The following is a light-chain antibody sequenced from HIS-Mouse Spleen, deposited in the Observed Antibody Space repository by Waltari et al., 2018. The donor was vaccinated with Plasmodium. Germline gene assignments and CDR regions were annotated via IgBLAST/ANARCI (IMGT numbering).Light chain of an antibody. Sequence: DIVMTQSPDPLPLSLGERATINSQSSTSVLYSPNKKNYLAWYQHKPGQPPKLLIYWASTRESGVPDRFSGSGSGTDFTLTISSLQAEDVAVYYCQQYYSTPYTFGQGTKLEIK. CDR2: WAS. J-gene: IGKJ2*01. V-gene: IGKV4-1*01. CDR1: TSVLYSPNKKNY. CDR3: QQYYSTPYT.